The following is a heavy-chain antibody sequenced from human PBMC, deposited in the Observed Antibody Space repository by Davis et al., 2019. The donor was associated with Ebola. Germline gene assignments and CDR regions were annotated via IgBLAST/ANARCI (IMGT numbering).Heavy chain of an antibody. D-gene: IGHD3-10*01. Sequence: LGGSLRLSCAASGFTFSSYAMSWVRQAPGKGLEWVSAISGSGGSTYSADSVKGRFIISRDNSKNTLYLQMNSLRAEDTAVYYCAKDLLAVRGVIYDYWGQGTLVTVSS. V-gene: IGHV3-23*01. CDR3: AKDLLAVRGVIYDY. CDR1: GFTFSSYA. J-gene: IGHJ4*02. CDR2: ISGSGGST.